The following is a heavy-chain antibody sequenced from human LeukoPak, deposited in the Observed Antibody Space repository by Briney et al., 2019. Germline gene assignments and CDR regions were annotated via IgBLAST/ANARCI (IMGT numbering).Heavy chain of an antibody. D-gene: IGHD4-17*01. CDR2: TSAYNGNT. J-gene: IGHJ4*02. CDR1: GYTFNSYG. CDR3: ARTTYGYFDY. Sequence: ASVKVSCKASGYTFNSYGVSWVRQAPGQGLEWMGWTSAYNGNTNYAQRVQGRFTMTTETSTTTVNMELRSLTSDDTAVYYCARTTYGYFDYWGQGTLVTVSS. V-gene: IGHV1-18*01.